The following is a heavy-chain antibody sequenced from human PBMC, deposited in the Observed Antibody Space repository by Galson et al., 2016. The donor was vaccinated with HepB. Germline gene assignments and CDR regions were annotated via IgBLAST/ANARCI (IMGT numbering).Heavy chain of an antibody. D-gene: IGHD4-23*01. CDR3: ARDLPGNHVFEN. J-gene: IGHJ4*02. CDR1: GDSISSSNW. V-gene: IGHV4-4*02. Sequence: SETLSLTCAVSGDSISSSNWWSWVRQPPGKGLEWIGEIYHGGATNYNPSLKSRVTMSVDKSTNQFSLRLTSVTAADTAVYYCARDLPGNHVFENWGPGTLVTVSS. CDR2: IYHGGAT.